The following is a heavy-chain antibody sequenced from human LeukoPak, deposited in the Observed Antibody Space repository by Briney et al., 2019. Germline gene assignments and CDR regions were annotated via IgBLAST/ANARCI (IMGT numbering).Heavy chain of an antibody. J-gene: IGHJ4*03. CDR2: IDHRGVS. CDR1: GESFSAYF. CDR3: ASRSLTLAAARCFDD. V-gene: IGHV4-34*01. D-gene: IGHD2-15*01. Sequence: SETLSLTCAVSGESFSAYFWSWIRQVPGKGLEWIGAIDHRGVSTYNPSLKSRATMLVDTSNNHFSLSLTSVTAADTATYYCASRSLTLAAARCFDDWGQGTVVTVSS.